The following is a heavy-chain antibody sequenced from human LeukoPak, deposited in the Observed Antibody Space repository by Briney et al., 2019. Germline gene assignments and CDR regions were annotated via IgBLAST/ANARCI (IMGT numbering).Heavy chain of an antibody. CDR2: ISYDGSNK. Sequence: RGALRLSCASSGFTFSSYAMHWVRQAPGKGLERVAVISYDGSNKYYADSVKGRFTISRDNSKNTLYLQMNSLRAEDTAVYYCARASSKLSPASFDYWGQGTLVTVSS. V-gene: IGHV3-30-3*01. D-gene: IGHD3-16*02. CDR3: ARASSKLSPASFDY. CDR1: GFTFSSYA. J-gene: IGHJ4*02.